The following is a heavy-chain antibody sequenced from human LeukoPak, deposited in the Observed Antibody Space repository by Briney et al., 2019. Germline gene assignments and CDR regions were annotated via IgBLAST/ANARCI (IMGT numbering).Heavy chain of an antibody. CDR3: AKDSSPGWHFDY. Sequence: GGSMRLSCAASGFTFSNYGMHWVRQAPGKGLEWVAFIQYDGSNKYYADSVKGRFTISRDNSKNTLDLQLNSLRPEDTAMYYCAKDSSPGWHFDYWGQGTLVTVSS. J-gene: IGHJ4*02. D-gene: IGHD6-19*01. CDR2: IQYDGSNK. CDR1: GFTFSNYG. V-gene: IGHV3-30*02.